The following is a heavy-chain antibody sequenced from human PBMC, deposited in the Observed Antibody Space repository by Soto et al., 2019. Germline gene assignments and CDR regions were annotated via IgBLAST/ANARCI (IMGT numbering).Heavy chain of an antibody. CDR1: GASISSYH. D-gene: IGHD3-16*01. J-gene: IGHJ6*03. CDR3: AAAVPAEYVFPYYYMDV. CDR2: IYYSGSA. V-gene: IGHV4-59*01. Sequence: QVQLQESGPGLVKPSETLSLTCTVSGASISSYHWSWIRQTPGKGLEWIGYIYYSGSANYNPSPKSRVTFSVDTSKNQVSLTLSSVTAADTGVYYCAAAVPAEYVFPYYYMDVWGKGTTVTVSS.